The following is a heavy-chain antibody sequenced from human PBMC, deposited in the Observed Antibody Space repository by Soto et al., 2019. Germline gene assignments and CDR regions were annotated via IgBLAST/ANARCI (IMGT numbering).Heavy chain of an antibody. CDR2: IYSGGST. D-gene: IGHD3-10*01. CDR3: ASDLSGRADV. V-gene: IGHV3-53*01. Sequence: PGGSLRLSCAASGFTVSSNYMSWVRQAPGKGLEWVSVIYSGGSTYYADSVKGRFTISRDNSKNTLYLQMNSLRVEDTAVYYCASDLSGRADVWGQGSTVTVSS. CDR1: GFTVSSNY. J-gene: IGHJ6*02.